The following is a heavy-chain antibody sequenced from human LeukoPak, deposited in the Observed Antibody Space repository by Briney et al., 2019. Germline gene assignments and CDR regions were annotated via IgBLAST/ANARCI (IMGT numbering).Heavy chain of an antibody. CDR1: GGSISSSSYY. CDR3: ARRLLGGGFGAPYNWFDP. Sequence: SETLSLTCTVSGGSISSSSYYWGWIRQPPGKGLEWIGSIYYSGSTYYNPSLKSRGTISVDTSKNQFSLKLSSVTAADTAVYYCARRLLGGGFGAPYNWFDPWGQGTLVTVSS. CDR2: IYYSGST. J-gene: IGHJ5*02. D-gene: IGHD3-10*01. V-gene: IGHV4-39*01.